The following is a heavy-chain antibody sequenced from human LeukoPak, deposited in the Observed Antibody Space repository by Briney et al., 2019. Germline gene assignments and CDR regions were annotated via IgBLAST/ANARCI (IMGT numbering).Heavy chain of an antibody. CDR3: TRSFNYYDSSGYLDY. D-gene: IGHD3-22*01. J-gene: IGHJ4*02. CDR1: GFTFSGSA. CDR2: IRSKANSYAT. V-gene: IGHV3-73*01. Sequence: GGPLRLSCAASGFTFSGSAMHWVRQASGKGLEWVGRIRSKANSYATAYAASVKGRFTISRDDSKNTAYLQMNSLKTEDTAVYYCTRSFNYYDSSGYLDYWGQGTLVTVSS.